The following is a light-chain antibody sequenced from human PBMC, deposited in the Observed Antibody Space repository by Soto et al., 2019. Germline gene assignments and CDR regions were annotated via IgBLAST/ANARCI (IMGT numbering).Light chain of an antibody. V-gene: IGKV1-39*01. CDR2: ATF. CDR3: QQSYSIPIT. J-gene: IGKJ5*01. Sequence: DVHMSQSPASLSSSFGDRISITFLTIQTVSGYLNWWQQKPGKAPNLVIYATFKLQSGVPSRFSGSGSGADFTLTITNLQPEDFATYYCQQSYSIPITFGPGTRLEIK. CDR1: QTVSGY.